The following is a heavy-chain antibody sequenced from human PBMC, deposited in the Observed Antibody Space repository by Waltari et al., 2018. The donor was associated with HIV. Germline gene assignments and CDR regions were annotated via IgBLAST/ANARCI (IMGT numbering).Heavy chain of an antibody. CDR2: INANSGGR. J-gene: IGHJ5*02. Sequence: QVQLVQSGAEVKKPGASVKVSCKASGYTFTGYHMHWVRRAPGQGLEWMGWINANSGGRNYAHKFQGRVTMTRDTSISTAYMGLSRLRSDDTAVYYCARDYRSSSGWYWFDPWGQGTLVTVSS. D-gene: IGHD6-19*01. CDR3: ARDYRSSSGWYWFDP. V-gene: IGHV1-2*07. CDR1: GYTFTGYH.